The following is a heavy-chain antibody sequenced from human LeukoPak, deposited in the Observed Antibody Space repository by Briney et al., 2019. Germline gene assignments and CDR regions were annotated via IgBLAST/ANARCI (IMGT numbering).Heavy chain of an antibody. Sequence: PSETLSLTCTVSGGSISSYYWSWIRQPPGKGLEWIGYIYYSGSTNYNPSLKSRVTISVDTSKNQFSPKLSSVTAADTAVYYCARAHSSSWYRYYFDYWGQGTLVTVSS. J-gene: IGHJ4*02. CDR1: GGSISSYY. D-gene: IGHD6-13*01. V-gene: IGHV4-59*01. CDR2: IYYSGST. CDR3: ARAHSSSWYRYYFDY.